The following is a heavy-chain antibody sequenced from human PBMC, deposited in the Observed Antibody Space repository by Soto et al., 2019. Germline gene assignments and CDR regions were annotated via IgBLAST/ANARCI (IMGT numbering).Heavy chain of an antibody. CDR1: GGSINSYY. J-gene: IGHJ4*02. V-gene: IGHV4-59*12. CDR2: IYHSGST. CDR3: AGSGYYPNYFDY. D-gene: IGHD3-22*01. Sequence: PSETLSLTCTVSGGSINSYYWSWIRQPPGKGLELIGYIYHSGSTYYNPSLKSRLTISVDRSKNQFSLKLSSVTTADTAVYYCAGSGYYPNYFDYWGQGTLVTVS.